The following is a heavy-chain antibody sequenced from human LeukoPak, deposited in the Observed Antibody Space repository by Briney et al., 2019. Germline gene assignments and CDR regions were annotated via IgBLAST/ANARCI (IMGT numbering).Heavy chain of an antibody. CDR2: IIPILGIA. Sequence: SVKVSCKASGGTFSSYAISWVRQAPGQGLEWMGRIIPILGIANYAQKFQGRVTITADKSTSTAYMELSSLRSEDTAVYYCARSDGGSYLFDYWGQGTLVTVSS. D-gene: IGHD1-26*01. CDR3: ARSDGGSYLFDY. J-gene: IGHJ4*02. CDR1: GGTFSSYA. V-gene: IGHV1-69*04.